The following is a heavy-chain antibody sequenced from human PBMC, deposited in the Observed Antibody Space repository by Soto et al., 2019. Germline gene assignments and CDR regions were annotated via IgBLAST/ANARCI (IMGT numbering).Heavy chain of an antibody. V-gene: IGHV2-5*02. D-gene: IGHD3-3*01. CDR1: GFSLSTSAVG. J-gene: IGHJ4*01. CDR3: AHSRFLEWKYAYYFEY. Sequence: QITLKESGPTLVKPTQTLTLTCTFSGFSLSTSAVGVGWIRQPPGKALEWLALIYWDDDKRYSPSLESRLTIPKDISKNRVVLTMITMDPVETATYYCAHSRFLEWKYAYYFEYLGQGTLVTVSS. CDR2: IYWDDDK.